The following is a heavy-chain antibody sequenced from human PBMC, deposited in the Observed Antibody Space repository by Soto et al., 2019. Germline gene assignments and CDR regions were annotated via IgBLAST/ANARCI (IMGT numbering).Heavy chain of an antibody. D-gene: IGHD2-2*01. Sequence: QVQLQESGPGLVKPSQTLSLTCTVSGGSISSGGYYWSWIRQHPGKGLEWIGYIYYSGSTYYNPSLKRRVTISVDTSKNQFSLKLSSVTAADTAVYYCARGRVAGSDIVVVPAATYFDYWGQGTLVTVSS. V-gene: IGHV4-31*03. CDR3: ARGRVAGSDIVVVPAATYFDY. J-gene: IGHJ4*02. CDR1: GGSISSGGYY. CDR2: IYYSGST.